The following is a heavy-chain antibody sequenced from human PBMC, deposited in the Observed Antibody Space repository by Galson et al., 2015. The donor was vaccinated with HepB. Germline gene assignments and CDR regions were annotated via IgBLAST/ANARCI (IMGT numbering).Heavy chain of an antibody. Sequence: SVKVSCKASGYTFRNYAIQWVRQAPGHRLEWIGWINTANGNTNNLQNLQGRVTITSDKSASTAYMELSSLRSEDTAVYYCAVGYNSGYYHFDYWGQGTLVTVSS. CDR1: GYTFRNYA. D-gene: IGHD6-19*01. CDR2: INTANGNT. J-gene: IGHJ4*02. CDR3: AVGYNSGYYHFDY. V-gene: IGHV1-3*04.